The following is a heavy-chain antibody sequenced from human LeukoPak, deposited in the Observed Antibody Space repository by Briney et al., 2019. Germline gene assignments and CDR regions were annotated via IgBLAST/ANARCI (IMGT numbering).Heavy chain of an antibody. J-gene: IGHJ5*02. V-gene: IGHV3-74*01. CDR1: GFIFSDYY. CDR3: TRGAAYDL. Sequence: PGGSLRLSCAASGFIFSDYYMHWVRQAPGKGLVWVSRINYDGSTTSYADSVKGRFTISRDNAKNTLYLQMTSLRAEDTAVYYCTRGAAYDLWGQGTLVTVSS. CDR2: INYDGSTT.